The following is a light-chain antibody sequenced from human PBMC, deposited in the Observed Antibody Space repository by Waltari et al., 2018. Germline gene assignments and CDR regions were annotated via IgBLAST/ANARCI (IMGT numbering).Light chain of an antibody. J-gene: IGLJ2*01. CDR2: QDN. V-gene: IGLV3-1*01. CDR1: QLGDKY. Sequence: SYELTQPPSVSVSPGQTASITCSGDQLGDKYACWYQQKPGQSPVLVIYQDNNRPSGIPERFSGSNSGNTATLTIRGTQAMDEADYYCQAWDSSTAIFGGGTKLTVL. CDR3: QAWDSSTAI.